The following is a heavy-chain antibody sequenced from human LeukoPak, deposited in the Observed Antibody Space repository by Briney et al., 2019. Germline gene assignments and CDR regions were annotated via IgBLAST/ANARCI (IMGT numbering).Heavy chain of an antibody. Sequence: SETLSLTCTVSGGSISSSSYYLGWIRQPPGKGLEWIGSIYYSGSTYYNPSLKSRVTISVDTSKNQFSLKLSSVTAADTAVYYCARQTVPYYDFWSGYLSWGQGTLVTVSS. J-gene: IGHJ1*01. CDR2: IYYSGST. D-gene: IGHD3-3*01. CDR1: GGSISSSSYY. CDR3: ARQTVPYYDFWSGYLS. V-gene: IGHV4-39*01.